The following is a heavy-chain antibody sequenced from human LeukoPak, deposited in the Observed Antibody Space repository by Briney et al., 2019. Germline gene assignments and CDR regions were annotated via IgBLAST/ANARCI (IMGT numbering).Heavy chain of an antibody. D-gene: IGHD5-12*01. CDR3: ASGTLQRGYSGYGGEYYFDY. J-gene: IGHJ4*02. CDR1: GYTFTSYG. Sequence: ASVKVSCKASGYTFTSYGISWVRQAPGQGLEWMGWISAYNGNTNYAQKLQGRVTMTTDTSTSTAYMELRSLRSDDTAVYYCASGTLQRGYSGYGGEYYFDYWGQGTLVTVSS. CDR2: ISAYNGNT. V-gene: IGHV1-18*01.